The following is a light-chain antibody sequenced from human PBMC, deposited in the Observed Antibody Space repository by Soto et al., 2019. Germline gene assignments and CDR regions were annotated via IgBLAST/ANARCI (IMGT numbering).Light chain of an antibody. CDR3: AAWDDSLSGPLYV. J-gene: IGLJ1*01. Sequence: QSVLTQPPSASGTPGQRVTISCSGSSSNIGSNYVYWYQQLPGTAPKLLIYRNNQRPSGVPDRFSGSKSGTSASLAISGLRPEDVADYYCAAWDDSLSGPLYVFGTGTKVTVL. CDR1: SSNIGSNY. CDR2: RNN. V-gene: IGLV1-47*01.